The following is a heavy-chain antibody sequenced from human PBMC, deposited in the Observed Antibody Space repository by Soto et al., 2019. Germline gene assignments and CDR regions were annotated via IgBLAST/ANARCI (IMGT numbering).Heavy chain of an antibody. CDR2: ISSSSSYI. V-gene: IGHV3-21*01. J-gene: IGHJ4*02. Sequence: EVQLVESGGGLVKPGGSLRLSCAASGFTFSSYSMNWVRQAPGKGLGWVSSISSSSSYIYYADSVKGRFTISRDNAKNSLYLQMNSLSAEDTAVYYCARGGSGSFHSYFDYRGQGTLVTVSS. D-gene: IGHD1-26*01. CDR1: GFTFSSYS. CDR3: ARGGSGSFHSYFDY.